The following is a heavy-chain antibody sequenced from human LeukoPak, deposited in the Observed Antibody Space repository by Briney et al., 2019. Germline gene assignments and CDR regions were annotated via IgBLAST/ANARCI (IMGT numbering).Heavy chain of an antibody. Sequence: GESLKISCVTSGYDFPSYYIAWVRQMPGKGLEWMGVIFPGDSDTRYNPAFKGQVTMSVDTSVDTAYLQWSSLKASDAAMYFCAKCRDYYDSSGFYTYDVWGHGTRVIV. CDR2: IFPGDSDT. D-gene: IGHD3-22*01. CDR3: AKCRDYYDSSGFYTYDV. J-gene: IGHJ3*01. V-gene: IGHV5-51*01. CDR1: GYDFPSYY.